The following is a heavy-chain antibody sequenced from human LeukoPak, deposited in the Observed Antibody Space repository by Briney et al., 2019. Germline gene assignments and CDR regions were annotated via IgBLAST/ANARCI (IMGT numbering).Heavy chain of an antibody. CDR2: IYTSGST. V-gene: IGHV4-4*07. D-gene: IGHD3-3*01. Sequence: SETLSLTCTVSGGSISSYYWSWIRQPAGKGLEWIGRIYTSGSTNYNPSLKSRVTMSVDTSKNQFSLKLSYVTAADTAVYYCARVDVFGVVSSDYYYYYMDVWGKGTTVTVSS. J-gene: IGHJ6*03. CDR1: GGSISSYY. CDR3: ARVDVFGVVSSDYYYYYMDV.